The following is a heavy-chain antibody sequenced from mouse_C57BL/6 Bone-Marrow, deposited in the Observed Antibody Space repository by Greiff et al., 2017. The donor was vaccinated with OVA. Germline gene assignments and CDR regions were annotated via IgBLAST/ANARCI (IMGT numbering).Heavy chain of an antibody. J-gene: IGHJ3*01. CDR1: GFNITDDY. Sequence: EVKLQESGAELVRPGASVKLSCTASGFNITDDYMHWVKQRPEQGLEWIGWIDPENGDTEYASKFKGKATITADTSSNTAYMQLSSLTSEDTAVYYCTTDESYGSSYGFAYWGQGTLVTVSA. CDR3: TTDESYGSSYGFAY. D-gene: IGHD1-1*01. CDR2: IDPENGDT. V-gene: IGHV14-4*01.